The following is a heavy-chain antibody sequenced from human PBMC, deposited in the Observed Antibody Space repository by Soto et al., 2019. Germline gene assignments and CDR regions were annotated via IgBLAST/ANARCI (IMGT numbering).Heavy chain of an antibody. CDR2: ISSTTNYI. J-gene: IGHJ4*02. CDR3: ARESEDLTSNFDY. V-gene: IGHV3-21*06. CDR1: GFTFTRYS. Sequence: NLGGSLRLSCAASGFTFTRYSMNWVRQAPGKGLEWVSSISSTTNYIYYGDSMKGRFTISSDNAKNSLYLEMNSLRAEDTAVYYCARESEDLTSNFDYWGQGTLVTVSS.